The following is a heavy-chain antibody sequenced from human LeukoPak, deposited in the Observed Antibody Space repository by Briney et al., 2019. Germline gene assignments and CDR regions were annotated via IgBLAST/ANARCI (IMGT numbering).Heavy chain of an antibody. CDR3: AKDAEAWIRYFDWLLYYYFDY. D-gene: IGHD3-9*01. Sequence: GGSLRLSCAASGFTFSSYAMSWVRQAPGKGLEWASAISGSGGSTYYADSVKGRFTISRDNPKNTLYLQMNSLRAEDTAVYYCAKDAEAWIRYFDWLLYYYFDYWGQGTLVTVSS. V-gene: IGHV3-23*01. J-gene: IGHJ4*02. CDR2: ISGSGGST. CDR1: GFTFSSYA.